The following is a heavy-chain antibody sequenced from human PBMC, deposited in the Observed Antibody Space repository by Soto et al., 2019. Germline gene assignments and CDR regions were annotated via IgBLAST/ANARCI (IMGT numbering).Heavy chain of an antibody. D-gene: IGHD3-10*01. V-gene: IGHV3-74*01. Sequence: EVQLVESGGGLVQTGGSLRLSCAASGFTFSSYWMHWVRQAPGKGLVWVSRINSDGSSTSYADSVKGRFTISRDNAKNTLYLQMNSLRAVDTAVYSCARRGPLGTYYGMDVWGQGTTVTVSS. CDR1: GFTFSSYW. J-gene: IGHJ6*02. CDR3: ARRGPLGTYYGMDV. CDR2: INSDGSST.